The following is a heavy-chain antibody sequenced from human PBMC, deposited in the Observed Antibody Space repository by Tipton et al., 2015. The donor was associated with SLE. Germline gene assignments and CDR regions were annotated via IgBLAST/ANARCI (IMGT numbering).Heavy chain of an antibody. CDR2: IHWNSAGI. D-gene: IGHD4-17*01. CDR1: GFTFDDYA. CDR3: AKESGPWYVDFGRYFDS. J-gene: IGHJ4*02. V-gene: IGHV3-9*01. Sequence: SLRLSCAASGFTFDDYAMHWVRQPPGKGLEWVSGIHWNSAGIAYAGSVKGRFTISRDNANNSLYLQMDSLRPEDTALYFCAKESGPWYVDFGRYFDSWGQGTLVTVSS.